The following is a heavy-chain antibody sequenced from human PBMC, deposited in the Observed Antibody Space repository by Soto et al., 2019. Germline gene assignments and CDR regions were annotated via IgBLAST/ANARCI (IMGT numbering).Heavy chain of an antibody. CDR3: AKDSSGWTFGDMDV. CDR2: ISWNSGSI. CDR1: GFTFDDYA. Sequence: DVQLVESGGGLVQPGRSLRLSCAASGFTFDDYAMHWVRQAPGKGLEWVSGISWNSGSIGYADSVKGRFTISRDNAKNSLYLQMNSLRAEDTALYYCAKDSSGWTFGDMDVWGKGTTVTVSS. D-gene: IGHD6-19*01. V-gene: IGHV3-9*01. J-gene: IGHJ6*03.